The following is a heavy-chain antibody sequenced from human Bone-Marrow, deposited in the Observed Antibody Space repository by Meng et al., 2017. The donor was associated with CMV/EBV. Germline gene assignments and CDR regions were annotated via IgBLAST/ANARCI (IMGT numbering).Heavy chain of an antibody. CDR2: ISYDGSDK. Sequence: GGSLRLSCAASGFTFSSYAMHWVRQAPGKGLEWVAVISYDGSDKYNADSVKGRFTISRDNSKNTLYLQMNSLRGEDTAVYYCARDEDTVMLGERYFDYWGQGTLVTVSS. D-gene: IGHD3-16*01. CDR1: GFTFSSYA. V-gene: IGHV3-30-3*01. J-gene: IGHJ4*02. CDR3: ARDEDTVMLGERYFDY.